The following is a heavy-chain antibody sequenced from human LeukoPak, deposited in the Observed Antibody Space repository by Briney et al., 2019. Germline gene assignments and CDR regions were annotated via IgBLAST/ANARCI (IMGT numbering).Heavy chain of an antibody. D-gene: IGHD3-22*01. V-gene: IGHV5-51*01. CDR2: IYPDDSDT. CDR1: GYTFTNYW. J-gene: IGHJ4*02. Sequence: GESLKISCKGSGYTFTNYWIGWVRQTPGKGLEWMGIIYPDDSDTRYSPSFQGQVTMSADKSITPAYLQWSSLTASDTAMYYCARVRYYYDSTGFYYFDYWGQGTLVTVSS. CDR3: ARVRYYYDSTGFYYFDY.